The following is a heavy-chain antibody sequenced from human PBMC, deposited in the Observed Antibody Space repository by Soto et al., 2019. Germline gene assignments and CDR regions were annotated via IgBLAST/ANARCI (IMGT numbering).Heavy chain of an antibody. CDR2: ITHTGTAI. V-gene: IGHV3-48*01. J-gene: IGHJ4*02. D-gene: IGHD4-17*01. Sequence: GGSLRLSCAASGFIFSAYGFHWVRQAPGKGLEWVSYITHTGTAILYADSVKGRFTISRDDAKNSLYLQMDNLRAEDTALYYCVRSTVGGTDYWGQGSLVTVSS. CDR3: VRSTVGGTDY. CDR1: GFIFSAYG.